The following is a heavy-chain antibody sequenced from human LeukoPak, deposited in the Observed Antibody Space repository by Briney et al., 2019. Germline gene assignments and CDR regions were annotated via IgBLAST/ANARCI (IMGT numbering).Heavy chain of an antibody. J-gene: IGHJ4*02. CDR1: GFTFSSYW. D-gene: IGHD6-19*01. V-gene: IGHV3-74*01. CDR2: INSDGSST. CDR3: ASFTSGWTLLFDY. Sequence: GGSLRLSCAASGFTFSSYWMHWVRQAPGKGLVWVSRINSDGSSTSYADSVKGRFTISRDNAKNTLYLQMNSLRAEDTAVYYCASFTSGWTLLFDYWGQGTLVTVSS.